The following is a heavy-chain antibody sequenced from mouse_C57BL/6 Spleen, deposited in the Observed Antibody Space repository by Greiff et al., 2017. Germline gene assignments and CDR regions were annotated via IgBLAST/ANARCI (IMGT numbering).Heavy chain of an antibody. D-gene: IGHD4-1*01. J-gene: IGHJ4*01. Sequence: EVNLVESGGGLVKPGGSLKLSCAASGFTFSDYGMHWVRQAPEKGLEWVAYISSGSSTIYYADTVKGRFTISRDNAKNTLFLQMTSLRSEDTAMYYCARNWDYAMDYWGQGTSVTVSS. CDR2: ISSGSSTI. CDR1: GFTFSDYG. CDR3: ARNWDYAMDY. V-gene: IGHV5-17*01.